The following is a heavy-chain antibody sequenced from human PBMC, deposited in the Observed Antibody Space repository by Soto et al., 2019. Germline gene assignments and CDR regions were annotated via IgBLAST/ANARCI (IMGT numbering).Heavy chain of an antibody. CDR3: AKAGEKDGYNYVGY. V-gene: IGHV3-23*01. D-gene: IGHD5-12*01. J-gene: IGHJ4*02. Sequence: GGSLRLSCAASGFTFSSYGMHWVRQAPGKGLEWVSAICGSGGNKYYADSVKGRFTISRDNSKNTLYLQMNSLRAEDTAVYYCAKAGEKDGYNYVGYWGQGTLVTVSS. CDR1: GFTFSSYG. CDR2: ICGSGGNK.